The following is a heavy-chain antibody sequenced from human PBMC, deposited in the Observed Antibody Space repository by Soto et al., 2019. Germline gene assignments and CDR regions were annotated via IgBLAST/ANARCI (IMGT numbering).Heavy chain of an antibody. Sequence: QVQLVQSGAELKKPGASVNISCQASGFTFSDTLISSLRKGPGQRLEWMGWINPDNGNTRYSEPFQGRVTISSLSSASTAYVALSDLTSEDTAVYYCARDIAIVGRRANDAFDVWGQGTLITVSS. CDR2: INPDNGNT. CDR3: ARDIAIVGRRANDAFDV. CDR1: GFTFSDTL. V-gene: IGHV1-3*01. D-gene: IGHD2-15*01. J-gene: IGHJ3*01.